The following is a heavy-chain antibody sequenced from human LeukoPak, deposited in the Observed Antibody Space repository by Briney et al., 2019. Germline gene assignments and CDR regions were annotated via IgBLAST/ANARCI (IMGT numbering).Heavy chain of an antibody. Sequence: SETLSLTCAVYSGSFSGHYWSWIRQPPGKGLEWIGEINHSGSINYNPSLKSRVTMSVDTSNNQFALRLSSVTAADTAVYYCARVGEGHNRPPDYWGQGTLVTVSS. J-gene: IGHJ4*02. CDR1: SGSFSGHY. CDR3: ARVGEGHNRPPDY. V-gene: IGHV4-34*01. CDR2: INHSGSI. D-gene: IGHD5-24*01.